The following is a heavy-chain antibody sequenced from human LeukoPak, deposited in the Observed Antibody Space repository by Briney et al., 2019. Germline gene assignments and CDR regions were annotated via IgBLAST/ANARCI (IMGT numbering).Heavy chain of an antibody. CDR3: ARVGGAHWVEYYYYYMDV. V-gene: IGHV1-8*01. D-gene: IGHD3-10*01. Sequence: ASVKVSCKASGYTFTSYDINWVRQATGQGLEWMGWMNPNSGNTGYAQKFQGRVTMTRNTSISTAYMELSSLRSEDTAVYYCARVGGAHWVEYYYYYMDVWGKGTTVTVSS. CDR2: MNPNSGNT. CDR1: GYTFTSYD. J-gene: IGHJ6*03.